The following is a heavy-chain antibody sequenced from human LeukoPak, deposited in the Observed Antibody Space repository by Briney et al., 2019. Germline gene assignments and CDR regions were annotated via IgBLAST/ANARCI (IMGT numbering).Heavy chain of an antibody. CDR2: ISSSSSYI. Sequence: GGSLRLSCAASGFTFSSYSMNWVRQAPGKGLEWVSSISSSSSYIYYADSVKGRFTISRDNAKNSLYLQMNSLRAEDTAVYYCARDRARYCSSTSCYLADYYYGMDVWGQGTTVTVSS. V-gene: IGHV3-21*01. CDR1: GFTFSSYS. D-gene: IGHD2-2*01. CDR3: ARDRARYCSSTSCYLADYYYGMDV. J-gene: IGHJ6*02.